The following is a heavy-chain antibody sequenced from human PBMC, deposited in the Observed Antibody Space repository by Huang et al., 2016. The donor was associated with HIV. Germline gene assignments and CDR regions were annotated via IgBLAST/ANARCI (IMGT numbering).Heavy chain of an antibody. CDR1: RGSISSDNYY. V-gene: IGHV4-39*01. Sequence: QLQLQESGPGLVRPSEPLSLTCTVSRGSISSDNYYWGWIRQPPGQGLEWIGHIYNDGTTYYNPSLKSRVTIFIDVSSNRFSLWLRSVTAADTAVYFCARRDDYYDSRGPWGQGALVTVSS. D-gene: IGHD3-22*01. J-gene: IGHJ5*02. CDR3: ARRDDYYDSRGP. CDR2: IYNDGTT.